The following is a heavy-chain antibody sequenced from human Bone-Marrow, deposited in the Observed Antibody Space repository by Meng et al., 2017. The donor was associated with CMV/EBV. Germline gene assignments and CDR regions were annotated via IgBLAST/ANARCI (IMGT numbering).Heavy chain of an antibody. CDR2: IYYSGST. J-gene: IGHJ4*02. Sequence: GSLRLSCTVSGGSISSSSYYWGWIRQPPGKGLEWIGSIYYSGSTYYNPSLKSRVTISVDTSKNQFSLKLSSVTAADTAVYYCARGLARERLQSDYWGQGTLVTVSS. D-gene: IGHD5-24*01. CDR1: GGSISSSSYY. CDR3: ARGLARERLQSDY. V-gene: IGHV4-39*07.